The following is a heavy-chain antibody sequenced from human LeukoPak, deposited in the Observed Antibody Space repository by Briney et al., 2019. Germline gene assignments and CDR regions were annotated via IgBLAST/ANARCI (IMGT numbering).Heavy chain of an antibody. J-gene: IGHJ6*03. CDR1: GGTFSSYA. Sequence: SVKVSCKASGGTFSSYAISWVRQAPGQGLEWMGGIIPIFGTANYAQKFQGRVTITADKSTSTAYMELSSLRAEDTAVYYCARQSGYYYYMDVWGKGTTVTVSS. D-gene: IGHD3-22*01. CDR3: ARQSGYYYYMDV. CDR2: IIPIFGTA. V-gene: IGHV1-69*06.